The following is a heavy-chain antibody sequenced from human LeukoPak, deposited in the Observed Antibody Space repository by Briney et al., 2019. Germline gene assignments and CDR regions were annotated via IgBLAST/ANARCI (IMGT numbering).Heavy chain of an antibody. CDR3: ARVMAGYSYMDV. CDR1: GGSISSYY. D-gene: IGHD3-10*01. Sequence: SESLSLTCTVSGGSISSYYWSWIRQPPGKGLEWIGYIDYSGSTNYNPSLKSRVTISVDTSKNQFSLKLSSVTAADTAVYYCARVMAGYSYMDVWGKGTTVTVSS. J-gene: IGHJ6*03. CDR2: IDYSGST. V-gene: IGHV4-59*01.